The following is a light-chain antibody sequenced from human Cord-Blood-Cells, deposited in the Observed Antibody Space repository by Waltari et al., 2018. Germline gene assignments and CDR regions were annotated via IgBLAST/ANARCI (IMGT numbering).Light chain of an antibody. Sequence: QSVLTQQPSASGTPGQRVTISSSGSSSNIGSNTVNWYQQLPGTAPKLLIYSNNQRPSGVPDRFSGSKSGTSASLAISGLQSEDEADYYCAAWDDSLNGWVFGGGTKLTVL. CDR1: SSNIGSNT. CDR2: SNN. J-gene: IGLJ3*02. CDR3: AAWDDSLNGWV. V-gene: IGLV1-44*01.